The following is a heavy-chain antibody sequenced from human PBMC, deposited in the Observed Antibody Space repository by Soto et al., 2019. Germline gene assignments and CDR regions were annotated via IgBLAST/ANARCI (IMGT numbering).Heavy chain of an antibody. J-gene: IGHJ4*01. V-gene: IGHV1-69*13. CDR3: ARCSGGYSYFDF. CDR1: GGTFSSYA. D-gene: IGHD1-26*01. CDR2: IIPIFGTA. Sequence: SVKVSCKASGGTFSSYAISWVRQAPGQGLEWMGGIIPIFGTANYAQKFQGRVTITADESTSTAYMELSSLRSEDTAVYYCARCSGGYSYFDFWGGGSRVTVSS.